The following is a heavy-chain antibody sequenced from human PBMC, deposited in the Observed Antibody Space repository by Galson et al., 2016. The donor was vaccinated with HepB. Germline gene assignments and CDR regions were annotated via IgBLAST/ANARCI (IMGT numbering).Heavy chain of an antibody. Sequence: CAASGFTFNNAWMSWVRQAPGKGPEWVGRVRGGPDAGTTDYAAPVKGRFTISRDDSKSMFYLQMNSLKTEDTAVYYCTTHIVATNYYFDYWGRGTLVTVSS. CDR3: TTHIVATNYYFDY. CDR2: VRGGPDAGTT. J-gene: IGHJ4*02. CDR1: GFTFNNAW. D-gene: IGHD5-12*01. V-gene: IGHV3-15*01.